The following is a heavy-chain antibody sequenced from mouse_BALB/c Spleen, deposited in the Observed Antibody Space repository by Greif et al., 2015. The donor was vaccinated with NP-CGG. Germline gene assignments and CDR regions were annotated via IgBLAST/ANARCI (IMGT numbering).Heavy chain of an antibody. CDR2: IYPGSGNT. Sequence: VQLQQSGPELVKPGASVKISCKASGYTSTDYYINWVNQKPGQGLEWIGWIYPGSGNTKYNEKFKGKATLTVDTSSSTAYMQFSSLTSEDTAVYFCARRTGTEAMDYWGQGTSVTVSS. CDR1: GYTSTDYY. CDR3: ARRTGTEAMDY. J-gene: IGHJ4*01. D-gene: IGHD4-1*01. V-gene: IGHV1-84*02.